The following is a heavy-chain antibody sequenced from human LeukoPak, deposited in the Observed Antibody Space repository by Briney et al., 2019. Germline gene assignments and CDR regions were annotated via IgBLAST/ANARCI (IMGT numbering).Heavy chain of an antibody. D-gene: IGHD3-10*01. CDR2: ITPNSGGT. V-gene: IGHV1-2*02. CDR1: GYTFTGYY. J-gene: IGHJ5*02. CDR3: AGEGSITLARGIMVSWFDP. Sequence: ASVKVSCKASGYTFTGYYIHWVRQAPGQGLEWMGWITPNSGGTNYAQKFQGRVTMTRDTSVTTAYMELSRLRSDDTAVYYCAGEGSITLARGIMVSWFDPWGQGTLVTVSS.